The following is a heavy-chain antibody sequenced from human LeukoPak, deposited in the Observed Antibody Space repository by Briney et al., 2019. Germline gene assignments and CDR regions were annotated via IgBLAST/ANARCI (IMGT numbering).Heavy chain of an antibody. D-gene: IGHD1-1*01. CDR2: IRSNGDTT. Sequence: GGSLRLSCPASGFTFSSIALTWVRQPPGKGLEWASSIRSNGDTTYNADSVKGRFTISRDNSKNTLYLQMNSLRVEDTAIYYCAKGQELDDGVFDSWGQGTLVTVSS. CDR3: AKGQELDDGVFDS. CDR1: GFTFSSIA. J-gene: IGHJ4*02. V-gene: IGHV3-23*01.